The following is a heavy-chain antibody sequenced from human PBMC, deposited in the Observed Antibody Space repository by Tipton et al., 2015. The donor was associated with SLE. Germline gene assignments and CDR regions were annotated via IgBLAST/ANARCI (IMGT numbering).Heavy chain of an antibody. J-gene: IGHJ2*01. CDR2: IKYSGST. V-gene: IGHV4-59*01. CDR3: ARGDWYFDF. Sequence: TLSLTCTVSGGSISSYYWSWIRQPPGKGLEWIGYIKYSGSTNYNPSLKSRVTISVDTSKNQFSLKLSSVTAADTAVYYCARGDWYFDFWGRGTLVTVTS. CDR1: GGSISSYY.